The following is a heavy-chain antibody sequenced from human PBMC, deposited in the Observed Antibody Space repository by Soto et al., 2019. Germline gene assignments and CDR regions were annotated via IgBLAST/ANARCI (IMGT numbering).Heavy chain of an antibody. V-gene: IGHV3-30-3*01. CDR2: ISYDGSNK. CDR1: GFTFSSYA. CDR3: ARDFDY. J-gene: IGHJ4*02. Sequence: QVQLVESGGGVVQPGRSLRLSCAASGFTFSSYAMHWVRQAPGKGLEWVAVISYDGSNKYYADSVKGRFTISRDNSKITLYLQMNSLRAEDTAVYYCARDFDYWGQGTLVTVSS.